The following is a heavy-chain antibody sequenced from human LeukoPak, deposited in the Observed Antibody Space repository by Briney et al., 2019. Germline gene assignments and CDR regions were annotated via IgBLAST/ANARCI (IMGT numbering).Heavy chain of an antibody. V-gene: IGHV1-18*01. CDR3: ARVTSLGYCSSTSCIYYFDY. CDR2: ISAYNGKT. Sequence: GASVKVSCKASGYTXTSYGISWVRQAPGQGLEWMGWISAYNGKTNYAQKLQGRVTMTTDTSTSTAYMELRSLRSDDTAVYYCARVTSLGYCSSTSCIYYFDYWGQGTLVTVSS. CDR1: GYTXTSYG. D-gene: IGHD2-2*01. J-gene: IGHJ4*02.